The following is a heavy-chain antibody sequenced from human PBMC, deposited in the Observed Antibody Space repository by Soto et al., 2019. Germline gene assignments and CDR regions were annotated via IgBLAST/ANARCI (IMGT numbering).Heavy chain of an antibody. CDR2: FDPEDGET. V-gene: IGHV1-24*01. D-gene: IGHD3-3*01. Sequence: AAVKVSCKVSGYTLTELSMHWVRQAPGKGLEWMGGFDPEDGETIYAQKFQGRVTMTEDTSTDTAYMELSSLRSEDTAVYYCATKDYDFWSGYQYYYYYGMDVWGQGTTVTVSS. CDR1: GYTLTELS. J-gene: IGHJ6*02. CDR3: ATKDYDFWSGYQYYYYYGMDV.